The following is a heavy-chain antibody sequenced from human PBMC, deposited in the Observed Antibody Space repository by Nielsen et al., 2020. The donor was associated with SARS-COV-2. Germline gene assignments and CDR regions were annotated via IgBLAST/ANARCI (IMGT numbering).Heavy chain of an antibody. V-gene: IGHV4-30-4*07. J-gene: IGHJ6*02. CDR2: IYNTGST. CDR1: GGSISSGGYS. Sequence: SETLSLTCAFSGGSISSGGYSWSWIRQPPGKGLELIGYIYNTGSTYYNPSLKSRVTISLDTSKNQFSLRLSSVTAADTAVYYCARDIGYSSGSYYYGLDVWGQGTTLTVSS. CDR3: ARDIGYSSGSYYYGLDV. D-gene: IGHD5-18*01.